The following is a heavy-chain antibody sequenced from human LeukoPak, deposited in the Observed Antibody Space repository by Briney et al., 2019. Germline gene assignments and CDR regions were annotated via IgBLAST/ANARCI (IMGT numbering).Heavy chain of an antibody. V-gene: IGHV3-30*18. CDR1: GFTLSGYA. CDR2: VSYDGSNK. CDR3: AKDQRRFYYDSSGYYFDY. Sequence: GGSLRLSCAASGFTLSGYAMHWVRQAPGKRLEWVAIVSYDGSNKYYGDSVKGRFTISRDNSKNTLYLQMNSLRAEDTAMYYCAKDQRRFYYDSSGYYFDYWGQGSLVTVSS. D-gene: IGHD3-22*01. J-gene: IGHJ4*02.